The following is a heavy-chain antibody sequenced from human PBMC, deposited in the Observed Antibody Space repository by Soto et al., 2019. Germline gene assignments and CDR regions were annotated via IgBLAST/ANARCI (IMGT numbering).Heavy chain of an antibody. Sequence: QVQLVESGGGVVQPGRSLRLSCAASGFTFSSYGMHWVRQAPGKGLEWVALISYDGSDKYYADSVKGRFTISRDNSKNTLYLQMKSLGVEDTAVYYCGAGQYFSDYWGQGTLVTVSS. V-gene: IGHV3-30*03. J-gene: IGHJ4*02. CDR2: ISYDGSDK. D-gene: IGHD6-13*01. CDR1: GFTFSSYG. CDR3: GAGQYFSDY.